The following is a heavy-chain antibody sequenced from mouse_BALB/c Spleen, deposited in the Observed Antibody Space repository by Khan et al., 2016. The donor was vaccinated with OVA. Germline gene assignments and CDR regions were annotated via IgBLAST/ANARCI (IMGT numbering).Heavy chain of an antibody. CDR1: GFSLSRYN. Sequence: QVQLKQSGPGLVAPSQSLSITCTVSGFSLSRYNIHWVRQPPGKGLEWLGMIWGGGGTDYNSTLKYRLSISKDNYKSQVVLKMNSLQTDDSAMYYCARAYYRYDGYYAMDYWGQGTSVTVSS. J-gene: IGHJ4*01. V-gene: IGHV2-6-4*01. CDR3: ARAYYRYDGYYAMDY. D-gene: IGHD2-14*01. CDR2: IWGGGGT.